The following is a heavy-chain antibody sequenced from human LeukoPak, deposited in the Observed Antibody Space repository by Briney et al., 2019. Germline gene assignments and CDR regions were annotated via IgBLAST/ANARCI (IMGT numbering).Heavy chain of an antibody. Sequence: GGSLRPSCAASGFTVSSNYMSWVRQAPGKGLGWDSVSYSGGSTYYADSVKGRFTITRDNSKNTLYLQMNSLRAEDTAVYYCARDGGSSGWFSSYWFDPWGQGTLVTVSA. V-gene: IGHV3-66*01. CDR2: SYSGGST. J-gene: IGHJ5*02. CDR1: GFTVSSNY. CDR3: ARDGGSSGWFSSYWFDP. D-gene: IGHD6-19*01.